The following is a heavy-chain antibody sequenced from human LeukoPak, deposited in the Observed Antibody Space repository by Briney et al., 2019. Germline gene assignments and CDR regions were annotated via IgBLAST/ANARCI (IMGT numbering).Heavy chain of an antibody. D-gene: IGHD3-22*01. V-gene: IGHV3-11*04. CDR1: GFTVSSNY. CDR3: ARATYYYDSFDY. J-gene: IGHJ4*02. Sequence: GGSLRLSCAASGFTVSSNYMSWIRQAPGKGLEWVSYISSSGSTIYYADSVKGRFTISRDNAKNSLYLQMSSLRAEDTAVYYCARATYYYDSFDYWGQGTLVTVSS. CDR2: ISSSGSTI.